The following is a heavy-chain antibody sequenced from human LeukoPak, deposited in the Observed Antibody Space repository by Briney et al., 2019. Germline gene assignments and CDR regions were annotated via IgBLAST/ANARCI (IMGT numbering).Heavy chain of an antibody. CDR2: ISSSSSTI. CDR3: ARETMVRGVIIKYSWFDP. Sequence: PGGSLRLSCAASGFTFSSYSMNWVRQAPGKGLEWVSYISSSSSTIYYADSVKGRFTISRDNAKNSLYLQMNSLRAEDTAVYYCARETMVRGVIIKYSWFDPWGQGTLVTVSS. V-gene: IGHV3-48*01. CDR1: GFTFSSYS. J-gene: IGHJ5*02. D-gene: IGHD3-10*01.